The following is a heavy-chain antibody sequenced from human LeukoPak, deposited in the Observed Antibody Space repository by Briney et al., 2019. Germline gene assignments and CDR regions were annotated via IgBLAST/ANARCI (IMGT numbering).Heavy chain of an antibody. Sequence: VASVKVSCKASGYTFTSYGISWVRQAPGQGLEWMGWISAYNGNTNYAQKLQGRVTMTTDTSTSTAYMELRSLRSDDTAMYYCARGDDYGDYGYYFDYWGQGTLVTVSS. J-gene: IGHJ4*02. D-gene: IGHD4-17*01. CDR2: ISAYNGNT. CDR1: GYTFTSYG. V-gene: IGHV1-18*01. CDR3: ARGDDYGDYGYYFDY.